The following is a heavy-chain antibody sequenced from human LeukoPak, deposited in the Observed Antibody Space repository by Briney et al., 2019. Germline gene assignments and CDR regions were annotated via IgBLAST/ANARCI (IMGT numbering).Heavy chain of an antibody. CDR2: ISGSGGST. Sequence: PGGSLRLSCAASGFTFSSYWMYWVRQAPGKGLEWVSAISGSGGSTYYADSVKGRFTISRDNSRNTLYLQMNSLRAEDTAVYYCAKGGSFYYDTSGYLYWGQGTLVTVSS. CDR1: GFTFSSYW. J-gene: IGHJ4*02. D-gene: IGHD3-22*01. V-gene: IGHV3-23*01. CDR3: AKGGSFYYDTSGYLY.